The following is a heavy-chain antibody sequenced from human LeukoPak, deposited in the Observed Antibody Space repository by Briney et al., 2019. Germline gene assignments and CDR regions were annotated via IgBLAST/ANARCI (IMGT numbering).Heavy chain of an antibody. D-gene: IGHD5-12*01. CDR3: ARVPATTMTDY. CDR2: IYYSGST. V-gene: IGHV4-30-4*01. Sequence: SQTLSLTCTVSGGSISSGDYYWSWIRQPPGKGLEWIGYIYYSGSTYYNPSLKSRLTISVDTSKNQFSLKLSSVTAADTAVYYCARVPATTMTDYWGQGTLVTVSS. CDR1: GGSISSGDYY. J-gene: IGHJ4*02.